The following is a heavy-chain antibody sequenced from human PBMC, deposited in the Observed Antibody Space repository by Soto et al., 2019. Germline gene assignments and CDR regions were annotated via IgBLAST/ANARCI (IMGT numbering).Heavy chain of an antibody. CDR3: ARGLIQHRYRRAAAGTTWFDP. D-gene: IGHD6-13*01. V-gene: IGHV4-34*01. CDR2: INHSGST. Sequence: SETLSLTCAVYGGSFSGYYWSWIRQRPAKGLERNGEINHSGSTNDNTSLKSRVTRSADTSKDQFSLKLSSVPTADTAVYYCARGLIQHRYRRAAAGTTWFDPWGQATLVTVSS. CDR1: GGSFSGYY. J-gene: IGHJ5*02.